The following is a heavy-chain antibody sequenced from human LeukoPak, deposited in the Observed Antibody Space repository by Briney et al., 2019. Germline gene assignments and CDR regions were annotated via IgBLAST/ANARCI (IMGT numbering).Heavy chain of an antibody. V-gene: IGHV1-8*01. CDR1: GYTFTSYD. CDR2: MNPNSGNT. Sequence: ASVKVSCKASGYTFTSYDINWVRQATGQGLEWMGWMNPNSGNTGYAQKFQGRVTMTRNTSISTAYMELGSLRSEDTAVYYCARGSGSYYNSDYWGQGTLSPSPQ. D-gene: IGHD3-10*01. CDR3: ARGSGSYYNSDY. J-gene: IGHJ4*02.